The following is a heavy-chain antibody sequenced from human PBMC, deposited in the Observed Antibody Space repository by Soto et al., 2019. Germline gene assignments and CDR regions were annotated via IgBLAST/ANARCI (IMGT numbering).Heavy chain of an antibody. Sequence: PGESQTISCEPSAHNFNNYWIAWVRQMPGKGLEWMGAIYPGDSNIRYSQSFQGHVAISADKSISTAYLQWKTLKASDTAIYYCARRDVYYQGSGNYGSPHDMDVWGQGTEVTVSS. CDR2: IYPGDSNI. CDR1: AHNFNNYW. V-gene: IGHV5-51*01. CDR3: ARRDVYYQGSGNYGSPHDMDV. J-gene: IGHJ6*02. D-gene: IGHD3-10*01.